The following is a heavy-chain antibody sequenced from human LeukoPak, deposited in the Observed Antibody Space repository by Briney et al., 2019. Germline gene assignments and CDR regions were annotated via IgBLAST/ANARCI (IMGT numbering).Heavy chain of an antibody. CDR2: INHSGST. J-gene: IGHJ5*02. CDR1: GGSFSGYY. D-gene: IGHD6-13*01. Sequence: PSETLSLTCAVYGGSFSGYYWSWIRQPPGKGLEWIGEINHSGSTNYNPSLKSRVTISADTSKNQFSLNLSSVTAADTAVYYCARGRSSSWYNWFDPWGQGTLVTVSS. V-gene: IGHV4-34*01. CDR3: ARGRSSSWYNWFDP.